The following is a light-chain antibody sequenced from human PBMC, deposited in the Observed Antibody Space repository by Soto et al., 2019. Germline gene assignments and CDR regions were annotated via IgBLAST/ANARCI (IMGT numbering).Light chain of an antibody. CDR2: GAS. CDR3: QQYGSSST. J-gene: IGKJ1*01. CDR1: QSVSSSY. Sequence: EIVLTQSPGTLSLSPGERATLSCRASQSVSSSYLAWYQQTPGQAPRLLIYGASSRATGIPDRFSGSGSGTDFTLTISRLEPEDFAVYFFQQYGSSSTFGQGTKVDIK. V-gene: IGKV3-20*01.